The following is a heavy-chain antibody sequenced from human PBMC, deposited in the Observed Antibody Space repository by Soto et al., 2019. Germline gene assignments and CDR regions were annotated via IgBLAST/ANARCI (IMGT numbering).Heavy chain of an antibody. D-gene: IGHD5-18*01. CDR3: ARGLNGYLHYFDY. CDR2: INAGNGNT. J-gene: IGHJ4*02. Sequence: QVQLVQSGAEVKKPGASVKVSCKASGYTFTSYAMHWVRQAPGQRLEWMGWINAGNGNTKYSQKFQGRVTITRDTSASTGYMELGSLRSEDTAGYYCARGLNGYLHYFDYWGQGTLVTVSS. CDR1: GYTFTSYA. V-gene: IGHV1-3*01.